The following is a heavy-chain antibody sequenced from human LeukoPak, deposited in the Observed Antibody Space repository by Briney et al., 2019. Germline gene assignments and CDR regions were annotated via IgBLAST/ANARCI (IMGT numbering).Heavy chain of an antibody. CDR2: IYYSGST. D-gene: IGHD2-2*01. CDR1: GGSFSGYY. J-gene: IGHJ5*02. Sequence: SQTLSLTCAVYGGSFSGYYWSWIRQPPGKGLEWIGYIYYSGSTNYNPSLKSRVTMSVDTSKNQFSLKLSSVTAADTAVYYCARAYALNWFDPWGQGTLVTVSS. V-gene: IGHV4-59*12. CDR3: ARAYALNWFDP.